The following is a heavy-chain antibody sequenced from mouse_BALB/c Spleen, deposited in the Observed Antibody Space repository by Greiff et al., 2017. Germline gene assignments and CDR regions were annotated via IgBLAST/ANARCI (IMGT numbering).Heavy chain of an antibody. V-gene: IGHV1-15*01. D-gene: IGHD1-1*01. CDR2: IDPETGGT. J-gene: IGHJ1*01. CDR3: TVVALYWYFDV. CDR1: GYTFTDYE. Sequence: QVQLQQSGAELVRPGASVTLSCKASGYTFTDYEMHWVQQTPVHGLEWIGAIDPETGGTAYNQKFKGKATLTADKSSSTAYMELRSLTSEDSAVYYCTVVALYWYFDVWGAGTTVTVSS.